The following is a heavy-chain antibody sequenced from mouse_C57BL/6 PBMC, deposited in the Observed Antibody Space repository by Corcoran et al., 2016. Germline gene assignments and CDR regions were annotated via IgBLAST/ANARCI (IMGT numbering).Heavy chain of an antibody. CDR3: AREGFCDGYYSAY. D-gene: IGHD2-3*01. Sequence: DVQLQESGPGLVKPSQSLSLTCSVTGYSITSGYYWNWIRQFPGNKLEWMGYITSDGSNNYNPSLKNRISITRDTSKNQFFLKLNSVTTEDTATYYCAREGFCDGYYSAYWGQGTLVTVSA. CDR1: GYSITSGYY. J-gene: IGHJ3*01. CDR2: ITSDGSN. V-gene: IGHV3-6*01.